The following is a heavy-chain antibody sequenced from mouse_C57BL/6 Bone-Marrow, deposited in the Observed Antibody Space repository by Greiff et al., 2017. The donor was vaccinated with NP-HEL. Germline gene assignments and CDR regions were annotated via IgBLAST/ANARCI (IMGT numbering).Heavy chain of an antibody. CDR3: ARSIYDGYWYFDV. CDR1: GYSITSDY. D-gene: IGHD2-3*01. V-gene: IGHV3-8*01. J-gene: IGHJ1*03. Sequence: VQLKQSGPGLAKPSQTLSLTCSVTGYSITSDYWNWIRKFPGNKLEYMGYISYSGSTYYNPSLKSRISITRDTSKNQYYLQLNSVTTEDTATYYCARSIYDGYWYFDVWGTGTTVTVSS. CDR2: ISYSGST.